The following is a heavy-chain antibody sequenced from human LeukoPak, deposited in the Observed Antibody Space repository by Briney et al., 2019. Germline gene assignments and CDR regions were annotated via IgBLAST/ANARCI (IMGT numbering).Heavy chain of an antibody. D-gene: IGHD7-27*01. CDR2: IRYDGSNQ. V-gene: IGHV3-30*02. CDR1: GFSLSNYG. CDR3: AKDQNWGFWF. J-gene: IGHJ4*02. Sequence: QPGGSLRLSCAASGFSLSNYGMHWVRQAPGKGLEWVALIRYDGSNQYYADSVKGRFTISRDTSKNTVYLQMNSLRAEDTAVYYCAKDQNWGFWFWGQGTLVTVSS.